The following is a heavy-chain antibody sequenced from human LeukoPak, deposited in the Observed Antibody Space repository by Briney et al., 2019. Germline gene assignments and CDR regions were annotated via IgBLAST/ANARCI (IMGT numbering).Heavy chain of an antibody. Sequence: PGGSLRLSCTASGFTFSSYSMNWVRQAPGKGLEWVSSISSSSSYIYYAHSVKGRFTISRDNAKNSLYLQMNRLRAEDTAVYYCARDLAITIQNWGQGTLVTVSS. CDR2: ISSSSSYI. CDR1: GFTFSSYS. J-gene: IGHJ4*02. CDR3: ARDLAITIQN. D-gene: IGHD5-24*01. V-gene: IGHV3-21*01.